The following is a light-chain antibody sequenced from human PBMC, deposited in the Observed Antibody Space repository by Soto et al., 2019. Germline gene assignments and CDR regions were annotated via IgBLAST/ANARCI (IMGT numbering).Light chain of an antibody. CDR2: GTS. J-gene: IGKJ5*01. V-gene: IGKV3-20*01. CDR1: QSVSSGY. CDR3: PQYVSLIT. Sequence: EIVLTQSAATLSLSPGERATLSCRASQSVSSGYLAWYQQKPGQAPRLLIYGTSSRATGIGDRFSGSGSGTDFSLTISRLEPEDFAVYYCPQYVSLITFGHGTRLEIK.